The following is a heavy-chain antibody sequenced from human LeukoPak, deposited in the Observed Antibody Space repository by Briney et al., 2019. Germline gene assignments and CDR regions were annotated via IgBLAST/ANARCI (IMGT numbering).Heavy chain of an antibody. CDR3: ARGAYCSGAGCSFFDY. Sequence: PSETLSLTCTVSGGSISSGDYYWSWIRQPPGKGLEWIGYIYYSGSTYYNPSLKSRVTISVDTSKNQFSLKLSSVTAADTAVYYCARGAYCSGAGCSFFDYWGQGTLVTVSS. J-gene: IGHJ4*02. D-gene: IGHD2-21*01. CDR2: IYYSGST. CDR1: GGSISSGDYY. V-gene: IGHV4-30-4*08.